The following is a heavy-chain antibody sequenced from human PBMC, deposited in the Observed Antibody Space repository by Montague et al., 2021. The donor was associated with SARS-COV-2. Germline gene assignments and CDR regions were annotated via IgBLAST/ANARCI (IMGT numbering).Heavy chain of an antibody. D-gene: IGHD2-2*01. Sequence: SLRLSCAASGFTFGDYGMSWVRQAPGKGLEWVSGINWNGGSTGYADSVKGRFTISRDNAKNSLYLQINSLRAEDTALYYCARDRGCSSTSCSPGLYYYYGMDVWGQGTTVTVSS. CDR3: ARDRGCSSTSCSPGLYYYYGMDV. CDR2: INWNGGST. V-gene: IGHV3-20*04. J-gene: IGHJ6*02. CDR1: GFTFGDYG.